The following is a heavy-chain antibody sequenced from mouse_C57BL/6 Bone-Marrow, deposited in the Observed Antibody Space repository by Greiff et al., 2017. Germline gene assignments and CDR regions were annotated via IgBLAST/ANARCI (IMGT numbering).Heavy chain of an antibody. D-gene: IGHD1-1*01. CDR3: TTGGSPFAY. Sequence: EVQLQQSGAELVRPGASVKLSCIASGFNIKDDYMHWVKQRPEQGLEWIGWIDPENGDTEYASKFQGKATITADTSSNTAYLQLSSLTSEDTAVYYCTTGGSPFAYWGQGTLVTVSA. CDR2: IDPENGDT. J-gene: IGHJ3*01. CDR1: GFNIKDDY. V-gene: IGHV14-4*01.